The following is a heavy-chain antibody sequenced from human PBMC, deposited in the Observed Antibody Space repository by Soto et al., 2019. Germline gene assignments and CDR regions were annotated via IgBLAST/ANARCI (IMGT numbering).Heavy chain of an antibody. CDR2: ISAYNDNT. J-gene: IGHJ4*02. V-gene: IGHV1-18*01. CDR3: ARGWFGEFLSYFDY. CDR1: GYTFTSYA. Sequence: ASVKVSCKASGYTFTSYAISWVRQAPGQGLEWMGWISAYNDNTNYAQKLQGRVTMTTDTSTSTAYMELRSLRSDDTAVYYCARGWFGEFLSYFDYWGQGTLVTVSS. D-gene: IGHD3-10*01.